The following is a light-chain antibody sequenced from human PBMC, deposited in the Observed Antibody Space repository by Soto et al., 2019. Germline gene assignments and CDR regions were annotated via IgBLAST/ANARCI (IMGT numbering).Light chain of an antibody. Sequence: EIVLTQSPGTLSVSPGDRATLSCRASQSVSSNYLAWYQQKPGQAPRLLIYGASSRATGVPDRFSGSGSGTDFTLTISRLEPEDFVVYYCQQYGSSPPLTFGGGTKVELK. CDR1: QSVSSNY. V-gene: IGKV3-20*01. CDR3: QQYGSSPPLT. J-gene: IGKJ4*01. CDR2: GAS.